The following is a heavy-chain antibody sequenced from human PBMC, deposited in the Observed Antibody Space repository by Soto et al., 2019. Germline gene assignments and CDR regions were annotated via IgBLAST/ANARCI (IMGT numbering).Heavy chain of an antibody. Sequence: GGSLRLSRICSGFTCSTYSINCVRHAPGKGLEWVSSISSRSDIYYADSVKGRFTISRDNAKNSVSLQMNSLRAEDTAVYYCAREYTAWPLAYGLDVWGQGTTVTVSS. CDR2: ISSRSDI. CDR3: AREYTAWPLAYGLDV. CDR1: GFTCSTYS. D-gene: IGHD2-2*02. J-gene: IGHJ6*02. V-gene: IGHV3-21*01.